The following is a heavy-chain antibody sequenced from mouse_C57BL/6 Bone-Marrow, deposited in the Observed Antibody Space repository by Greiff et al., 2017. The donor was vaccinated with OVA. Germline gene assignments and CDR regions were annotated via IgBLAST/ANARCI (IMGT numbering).Heavy chain of an antibody. CDR3: ARIGDWDRTFDY. CDR2: IDPSDSET. D-gene: IGHD4-1*01. J-gene: IGHJ2*01. V-gene: IGHV1-52*01. CDR1: GYTFTSYW. Sequence: QVQLQQPGAELVRPGSSVKLSCKASGYTFTSYWMHWVKQRPIQGLEWIGNIDPSDSETHYNQKFKDKATLTVDKSSSTAYMQLSSLTSEDSAVYYCARIGDWDRTFDYWGQGTTLTVSS.